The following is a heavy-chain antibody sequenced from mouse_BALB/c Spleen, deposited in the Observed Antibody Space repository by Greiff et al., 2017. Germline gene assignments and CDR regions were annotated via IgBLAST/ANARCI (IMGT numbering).Heavy chain of an antibody. CDR1: GYTFTSYW. J-gene: IGHJ3*01. Sequence: VQLQQSGAELARPGASVKLSCKASGYTFTSYWMQWVKQRPGQGLEWIGAIYPGDGDTRYTQKFKGKATLTADKSSSTAYMQLSSLASEDSAVYYCARGVITSYWGQGTLVTVSA. D-gene: IGHD1-2*01. CDR3: ARGVITSY. V-gene: IGHV1-87*01. CDR2: IYPGDGDT.